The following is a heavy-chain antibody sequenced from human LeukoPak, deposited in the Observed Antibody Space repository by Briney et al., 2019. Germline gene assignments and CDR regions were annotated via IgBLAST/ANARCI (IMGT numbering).Heavy chain of an antibody. CDR3: ASDGAYAMAV. CDR1: GSAFSRSW. D-gene: IGHD1-26*01. V-gene: IGHV3-74*01. Sequence: PGGSLRLSCAASGSAFSRSWIHWVRQAPGKGLVWVSHINNDASRTTYADSVRGRLTISRDNAKNTVSLQMNSLRAEDTAVYYCASDGAYAMAVWGQGTTVTVSS. CDR2: INNDASRT. J-gene: IGHJ6*02.